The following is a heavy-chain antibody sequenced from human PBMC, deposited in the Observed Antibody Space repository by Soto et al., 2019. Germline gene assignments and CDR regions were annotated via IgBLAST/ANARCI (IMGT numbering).Heavy chain of an antibody. CDR3: AADSGEYGSYAFDI. D-gene: IGHD3-10*01. V-gene: IGHV1-58*02. J-gene: IGHJ3*02. CDR1: RFTFTSSA. CDR2: IVVGSGNT. Sequence: SVKVSSTASRFTFTSSAMPWVRKARGQRLEWIGWIVVGSGNTNYAQKFQERVTITRDMSTSTAYMELSSLRSEDTAVYYCAADSGEYGSYAFDIWGQGTMVTVSS.